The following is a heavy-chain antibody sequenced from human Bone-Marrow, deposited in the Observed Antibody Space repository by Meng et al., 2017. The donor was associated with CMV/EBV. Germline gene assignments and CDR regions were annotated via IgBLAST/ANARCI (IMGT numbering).Heavy chain of an antibody. CDR1: GYTFRNYG. CDR3: ARDGGSRGSSSSDY. D-gene: IGHD6-6*01. Sequence: SCKTSGYTFRNYGISWVRQAPGQGLEWMGRIIPILGIANYAQKFQGRVTITADKSTSTAYMELSSLRSEDTAVYYCARDGGSRGSSSSDYWGQGTLVTVSS. CDR2: IIPILGIA. V-gene: IGHV1-69*04. J-gene: IGHJ4*02.